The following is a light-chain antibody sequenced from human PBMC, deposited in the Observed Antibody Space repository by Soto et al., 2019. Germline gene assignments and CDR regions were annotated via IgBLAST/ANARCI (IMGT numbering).Light chain of an antibody. Sequence: QSVLTQPASVSGSPGQSITISCAAASSDDGGYNRVSWYQQHPGKAPKLLIYDVINRPSGVSHRFSGSKSGNTASLTISGLQAEDEVDYYCTSYSSTRTLYVFGPGTKLTVL. V-gene: IGLV2-14*01. J-gene: IGLJ1*01. CDR3: TSYSSTRTLYV. CDR2: DVI. CDR1: SSDDGGYNR.